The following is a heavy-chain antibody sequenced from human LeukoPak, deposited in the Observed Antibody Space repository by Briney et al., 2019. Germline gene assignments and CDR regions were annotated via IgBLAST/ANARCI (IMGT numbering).Heavy chain of an antibody. CDR1: GFTFSRSS. J-gene: IGHJ5*02. Sequence: GGSLRLSCTACGFTFSRSSKNCARQAPGKGQEWVSSISRSSSYIYYADSVKGRFTIARDNGKNSLYLQMNSLRAEDTAVYYCARDGPKYCSNGVCYAPVDPWGQGTLVTVSS. V-gene: IGHV3-21*01. CDR3: ARDGPKYCSNGVCYAPVDP. CDR2: ISRSSSYI. D-gene: IGHD2-8*01.